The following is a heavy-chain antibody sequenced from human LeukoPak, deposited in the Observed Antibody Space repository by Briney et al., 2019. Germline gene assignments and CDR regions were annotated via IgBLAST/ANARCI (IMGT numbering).Heavy chain of an antibody. CDR2: IYSGGST. CDR1: GFTVSSNC. D-gene: IGHD2-2*01. V-gene: IGHV3-53*01. J-gene: IGHJ4*02. CDR3: AQEYAKSWNY. Sequence: GGSLRLSCAASGFTVSSNCMSWVRQAPGKGLEWVSVIYSGGSTYYADSVKGRFTVSRDDSKNTLYLQMSSLRAEDTAVYYCAQEYAKSWNYWGQGTLVTVSS.